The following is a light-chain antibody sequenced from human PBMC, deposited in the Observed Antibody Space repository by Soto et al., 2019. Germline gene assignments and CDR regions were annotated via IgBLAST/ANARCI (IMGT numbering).Light chain of an antibody. CDR2: EHN. CDR1: ISNIGVNY. J-gene: IGLJ2*01. Sequence: QSVLTQPPSVSADPGLKVTISCSGSISNIGVNYVSWYQQVPGTAPKLLIYEHNKRPSGIPDRFSGSTSGTSATLGITGLQTGDEGDYYCATWDSNLRAVVFGGGTKLTVL. CDR3: ATWDSNLRAVV. V-gene: IGLV1-51*01.